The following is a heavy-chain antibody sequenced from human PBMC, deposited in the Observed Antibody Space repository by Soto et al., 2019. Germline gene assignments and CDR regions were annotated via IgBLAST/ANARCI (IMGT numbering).Heavy chain of an antibody. CDR1: GGSFSGYY. CDR3: ARGPPKWQRIAARPLYYYYGMDV. D-gene: IGHD6-6*01. V-gene: IGHV4-34*01. CDR2: INHSGST. Sequence: SETLSLTCAVYGGSFSGYYWSWIRQPPGKGLEWIGEINHSGSTNYNPSLKSRVTISVDTSKNQFSLKPSSVTAADTAVYYCARGPPKWQRIAARPLYYYYGMDVWGQGTTVTVSS. J-gene: IGHJ6*02.